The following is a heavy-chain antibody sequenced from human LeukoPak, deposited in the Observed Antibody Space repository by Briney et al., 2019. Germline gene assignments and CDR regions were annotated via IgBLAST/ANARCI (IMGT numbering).Heavy chain of an antibody. J-gene: IGHJ3*02. Sequence: GGSLRLSCAASGFIFSSYWMSWVRQAPGKGLEWVANIKQDGSEKYYVDSVKGRFTISRDNAKKSVYLQMNSLRAEDTAVYYCARFITVVTSGAFDIWGQGTMVTVSS. CDR3: ARFITVVTSGAFDI. D-gene: IGHD4-23*01. CDR1: GFIFSSYW. CDR2: IKQDGSEK. V-gene: IGHV3-7*05.